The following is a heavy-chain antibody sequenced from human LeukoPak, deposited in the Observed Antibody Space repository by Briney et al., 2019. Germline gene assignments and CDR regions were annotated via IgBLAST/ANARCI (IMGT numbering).Heavy chain of an antibody. CDR1: GGSISSSSYY. Sequence: SETLSLTCTVSGGSISSSSYYWGWIRQPPGKGLEWIGSIYYSGSTYYNPSLKRRVTISVDTSKNQFSLKLSSVTAADTAVYYCARKWRPIGAFDIWGQGTMVTVSS. CDR2: IYYSGST. CDR3: ARKWRPIGAFDI. V-gene: IGHV4-39*01. D-gene: IGHD5-12*01. J-gene: IGHJ3*02.